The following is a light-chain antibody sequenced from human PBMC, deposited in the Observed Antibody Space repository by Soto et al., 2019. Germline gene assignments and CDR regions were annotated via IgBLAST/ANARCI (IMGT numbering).Light chain of an antibody. V-gene: IGKV1-39*01. CDR3: QQSYSTPRT. CDR2: AAS. Sequence: DIQMTQSPSSLSASVGDRVSITCRASQTIITYLNWYQQKPGKALKLLISAASNLQSGVPSRFSGSGSETEFTLTISSVQPEDFATYYCQQSYSTPRTFGQGTKLEIK. CDR1: QTIITY. J-gene: IGKJ2*01.